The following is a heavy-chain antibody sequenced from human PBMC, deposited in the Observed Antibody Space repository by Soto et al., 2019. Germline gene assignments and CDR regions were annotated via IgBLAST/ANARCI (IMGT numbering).Heavy chain of an antibody. J-gene: IGHJ4*02. CDR2: ISYDGSNK. D-gene: IGHD3-22*01. CDR1: GFTFSSYA. V-gene: IGHV3-30-3*01. CDR3: ARVYSSGYYPVPY. Sequence: GGSLRLSCAASGFTFSSYAMHWVRQAPGKGLEWVAVISYDGSNKYYADSVKGRFTISRDNSKNTQYLQMNSLRAEDTAVYYCARVYSSGYYPVPYWGQGTLVTVSS.